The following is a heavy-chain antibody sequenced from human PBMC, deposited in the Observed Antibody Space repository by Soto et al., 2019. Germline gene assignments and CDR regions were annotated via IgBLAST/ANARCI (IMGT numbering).Heavy chain of an antibody. CDR1: GFTFSSYW. V-gene: IGHV3-7*03. D-gene: IGHD3-10*01. CDR2: IKQDGSEK. Sequence: GGSLRLSCAASGFTFSSYWMSWVRQAPGKGLEWVANIKQDGSEKYYVDSVKGRFTISRDNAKNSLYLQMNSLRAEDTAVYYCARDGRITMVRGDPAYYYGMDVWGQGTTVTVSS. J-gene: IGHJ6*02. CDR3: ARDGRITMVRGDPAYYYGMDV.